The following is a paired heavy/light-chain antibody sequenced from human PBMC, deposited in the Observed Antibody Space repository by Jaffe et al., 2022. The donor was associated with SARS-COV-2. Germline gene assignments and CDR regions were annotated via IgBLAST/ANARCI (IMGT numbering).Heavy chain of an antibody. V-gene: IGHV6-1*01. CDR2: TYYKSKWYN. D-gene: IGHD2-15*01. Sequence: QVQLQQSGPGLVKPSQTLSLTCAISGDSVSSNSVAWNWIRQSPSRGLEWLGRTYYKSKWYNDYAVSVKSRISINPDTSKNQFSLQLNSVTPEDTAVYYCARWEAATGPYYYYALDVWGRGTTVTVSS. CDR1: GDSVSSNSVA. J-gene: IGHJ6*02. CDR3: ARWEAATGPYYYYALDV.
Light chain of an antibody. CDR3: GTWDSSLRALV. J-gene: IGLJ2*01. V-gene: IGLV1-51*02. CDR2: ENN. CDR1: SSNIGNNY. Sequence: QSVLTQPPSVSAAPGQKVTISCSGSSSNIGNNYVSWYQQLPGTAPKLLIYENNKRPSGIPDRFSGSKSGTSATLGITGLQTGDEADYYCGTWDSSLRALVFGGGTKLTVL.